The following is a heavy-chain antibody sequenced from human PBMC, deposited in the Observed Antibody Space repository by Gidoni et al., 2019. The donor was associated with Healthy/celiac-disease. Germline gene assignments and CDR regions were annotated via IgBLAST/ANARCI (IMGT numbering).Heavy chain of an antibody. CDR3: AHSRHRYYDFWSGYQGDYGMDV. CDR2: IYWNDDK. V-gene: IGHV2-5*01. D-gene: IGHD3-3*01. Sequence: QITLKESGPTLVKPTQTLTLTCTFSGFSLSTSGVGVGWIRQPPGKALEWLALIYWNDDKRYSPSLKSRLTITKDTSKNQVVLTMTNMDPVDTATYYCAHSRHRYYDFWSGYQGDYGMDVWGQGTTVTVSS. CDR1: GFSLSTSGVG. J-gene: IGHJ6*02.